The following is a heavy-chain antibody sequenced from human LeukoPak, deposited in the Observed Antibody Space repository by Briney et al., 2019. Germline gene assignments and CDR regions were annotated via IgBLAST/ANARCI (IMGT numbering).Heavy chain of an antibody. CDR3: ARVSRGAFGY. Sequence: SETPSLTCAVYGGSFSGYYWSWIRQPPGKGLEWIGEINHSGSTNYNPSLKSRVTISVDTSKNQFSLKLSSVTAADTAVYYCARVSRGAFGYWGQGTLVTVSS. CDR2: INHSGST. J-gene: IGHJ4*02. V-gene: IGHV4-34*01. CDR1: GGSFSGYY. D-gene: IGHD1-26*01.